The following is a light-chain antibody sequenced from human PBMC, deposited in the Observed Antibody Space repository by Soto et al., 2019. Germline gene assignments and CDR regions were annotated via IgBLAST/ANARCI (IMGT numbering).Light chain of an antibody. CDR1: QSISSN. CDR2: LAS. Sequence: EIVMTQSPATLSVSPGERATLSCRASQSISSNLAWYQQKPGQTPKLLIYLASTRATGIPARFSGGGSGTEFTLTISRLQSEDFAVYYCQQYNVWPLTFGGGTKVEFK. J-gene: IGKJ4*01. CDR3: QQYNVWPLT. V-gene: IGKV3-15*01.